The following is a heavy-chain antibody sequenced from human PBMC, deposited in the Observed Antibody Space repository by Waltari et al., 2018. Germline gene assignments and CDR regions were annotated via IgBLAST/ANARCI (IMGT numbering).Heavy chain of an antibody. CDR1: GYTFTGYY. J-gene: IGHJ4*02. CDR3: ARKATYYGYFDY. CDR2: INPNSGGT. D-gene: IGHD1-26*01. V-gene: IGHV1-2*04. Sequence: QVQLVQSGAEVKKPGASVKVSCKASGYTFTGYYMHGWRQAPGQGLEWMGWINPNSGGTNYAQKFQGWVTMTRDTSISTAYMELSRLRSDDTAVYYCARKATYYGYFDYWGQGTLVTVSS.